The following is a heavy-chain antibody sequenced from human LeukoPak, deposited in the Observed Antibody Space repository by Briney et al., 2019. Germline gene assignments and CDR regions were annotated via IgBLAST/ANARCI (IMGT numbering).Heavy chain of an antibody. D-gene: IGHD5-24*01. CDR3: ARHVRSGYNLLDY. CDR1: GGSISNYY. CDR2: IYFSGSS. Sequence: PSETLSLACTVSGGSISNYYWSWIRQPPGKGLEWIGYIYFSGSSNQNPSLRSRVTMSVDTSKNQFSLKLSSVTAADTAVYYCARHVRSGYNLLDYWGKGTLVTVSS. J-gene: IGHJ4*02. V-gene: IGHV4-59*08.